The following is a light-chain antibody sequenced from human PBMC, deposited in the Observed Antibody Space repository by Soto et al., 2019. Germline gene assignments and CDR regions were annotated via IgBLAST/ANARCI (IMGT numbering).Light chain of an antibody. CDR3: QQYSTFPVT. Sequence: VIWVTQSPSLLSASIGDRVTISCRMSQDITSFVAWYKQKPGKAPELLIYAASTLKSGVPLRFSGSGSGTDFTLTISYLQSEDFATYYCQQYSTFPVTFGPGTKVEVK. J-gene: IGKJ3*01. V-gene: IGKV1D-8*01. CDR2: AAS. CDR1: QDITSF.